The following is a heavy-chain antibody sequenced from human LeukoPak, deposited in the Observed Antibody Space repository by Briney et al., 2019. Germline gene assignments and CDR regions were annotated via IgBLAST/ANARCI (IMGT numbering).Heavy chain of an antibody. CDR1: GGSFGGYY. J-gene: IGHJ4*02. D-gene: IGHD4-17*01. Sequence: SETLSLTCAVYGGSFGGYYWSWIRRPPGKGLEWIGEINHSGSTNYNPSLKSRVTISVDTSKNQFSLKLSSVTAADTAVYYCARGPDYGDYYVHFDYWGQGTLVTVSS. V-gene: IGHV4-34*01. CDR2: INHSGST. CDR3: ARGPDYGDYYVHFDY.